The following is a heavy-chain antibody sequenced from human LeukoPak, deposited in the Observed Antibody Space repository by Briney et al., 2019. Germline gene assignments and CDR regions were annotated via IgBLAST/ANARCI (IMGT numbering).Heavy chain of an antibody. D-gene: IGHD6-19*01. CDR2: ISAYNGNT. V-gene: IGHV1-18*01. J-gene: IGHJ5*02. Sequence: ASVKVSCKASGYTFTSYGISWVRQAPGQGLEWMGWISAYNGNTNYAQKLQGRVTMTTDTSTSTAYMELRSLRSDDTAVYYCAREIGIAVAGTNSWFDPWGQGTLVTVSS. CDR3: AREIGIAVAGTNSWFDP. CDR1: GYTFTSYG.